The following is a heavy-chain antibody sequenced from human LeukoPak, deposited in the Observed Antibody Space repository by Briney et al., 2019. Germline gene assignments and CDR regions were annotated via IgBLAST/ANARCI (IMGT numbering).Heavy chain of an antibody. CDR2: INPNSGGT. Sequence: ASVKVSCKASGYTFTGYYMHWVRQAPGQGLEWMGRINPNSGGTNYAQKFQGRVTITRNTSISTAYMELSSLRSEDTAVYYCAIGIVGAGADAFDIWGQGTMVAVSS. D-gene: IGHD1-26*01. V-gene: IGHV1-2*06. CDR1: GYTFTGYY. J-gene: IGHJ3*02. CDR3: AIGIVGAGADAFDI.